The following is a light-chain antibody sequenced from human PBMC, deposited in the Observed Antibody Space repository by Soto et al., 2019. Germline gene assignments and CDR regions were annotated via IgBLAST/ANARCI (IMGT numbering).Light chain of an antibody. CDR1: QSISSY. Sequence: DIQMTQSPSSLSASVGDRVTITCRASQSISSYLNWYQQKPGKVPKLLIYAASSLQSGVPSRFSGSGSGTDFTLTISSLQPEDFATYFCQQLNSYPITFGQGTRLEIK. CDR2: AAS. V-gene: IGKV1-17*01. J-gene: IGKJ5*01. CDR3: QQLNSYPIT.